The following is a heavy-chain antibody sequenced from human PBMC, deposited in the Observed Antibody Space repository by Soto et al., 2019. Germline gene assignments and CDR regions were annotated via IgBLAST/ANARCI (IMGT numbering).Heavy chain of an antibody. D-gene: IGHD3-22*01. CDR1: GGTFSSYA. CDR3: ARVRDDSSGYYYPYFDY. Sequence: GASAKVSCQASGGTFSSYAITRVQQAPGQGLEWMGGIIPIFGTANYAQKFQGRVTITADESTSTAYMELSSLRSEDTAVYYCARVRDDSSGYYYPYFDYWGQGTLVTVSS. J-gene: IGHJ4*02. V-gene: IGHV1-69*13. CDR2: IIPIFGTA.